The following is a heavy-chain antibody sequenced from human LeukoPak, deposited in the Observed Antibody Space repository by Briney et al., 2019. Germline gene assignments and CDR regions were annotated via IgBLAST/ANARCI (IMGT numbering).Heavy chain of an antibody. D-gene: IGHD3-22*01. J-gene: IGHJ4*02. CDR2: ISSSSSTI. CDR3: ARMYYYDSSGHGGFDH. V-gene: IGHV3-48*04. CDR1: GFTFSSYS. Sequence: GGSLRLSCAASGFTFSSYSMNWVRQAPGKGLEWVSYISSSSSTIYYADSVKGRFTISRDNAKNSLYLQMNSLRAEDTAVYYCARMYYYDSSGHGGFDHWGQGTLVTVSS.